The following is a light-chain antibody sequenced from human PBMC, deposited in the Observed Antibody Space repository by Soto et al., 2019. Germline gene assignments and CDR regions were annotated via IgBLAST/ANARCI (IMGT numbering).Light chain of an antibody. Sequence: EIVLTQSPGTLSLSPGESATLSCRASQSVGSNFLAWYQHKPDQAPRLLTYGASTRATDMPGTFSGRGSGTEFTLTITSLRPEDFGVYYCQQYRSWPRTFGQGTKVDIK. CDR3: QQYRSWPRT. J-gene: IGKJ1*01. V-gene: IGKV3-15*01. CDR1: QSVGSN. CDR2: GAS.